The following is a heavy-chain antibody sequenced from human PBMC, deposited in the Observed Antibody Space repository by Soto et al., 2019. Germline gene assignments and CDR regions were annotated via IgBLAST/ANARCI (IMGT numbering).Heavy chain of an antibody. J-gene: IGHJ3*02. CDR2: LWYDGSSE. V-gene: IGHV3-33*01. D-gene: IGHD3-16*01. CDR1: GLSSTFPG. Sequence: QVHLVESGGGVSQPGGPWRLSFEAPGLSSTFPGLTGFGKAPGKGLEWVAGLWYDGSSENYADSVKGRFTISRHNSKNTLHLQMDSLRVEDTAMYYCARGLAKVAGGAFDIWGQGTMVIVSS. CDR3: ARGLAKVAGGAFDI.